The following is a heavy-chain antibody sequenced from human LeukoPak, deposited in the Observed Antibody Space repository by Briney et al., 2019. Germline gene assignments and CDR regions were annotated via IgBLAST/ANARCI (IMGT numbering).Heavy chain of an antibody. J-gene: IGHJ6*03. CDR3: SELGITMIGGV. CDR2: ISSSGRTI. Sequence: GGSLRLSCAASGFTFSSYEMNWVRQAPGKGLEWVSYISSSGRTIYYADSVKGRFTISTDNTTNTLYLQMNSLRAEHNALYYCSELGITMIGGVWGKRGTLTISS. V-gene: IGHV3-48*03. CDR1: GFTFSSYE. D-gene: IGHD3-10*02.